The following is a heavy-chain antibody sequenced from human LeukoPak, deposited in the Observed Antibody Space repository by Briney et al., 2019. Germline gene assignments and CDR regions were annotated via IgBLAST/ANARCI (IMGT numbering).Heavy chain of an antibody. CDR2: INPNSGDT. D-gene: IGHD2-21*01. CDR3: ARDYRGNSFDY. J-gene: IGHJ4*02. CDR1: GYTFTNNY. V-gene: IGHV1-2*02. Sequence: GASVKVSCKASGYTFTNNYIHWVRQAPGQGLAWLGWINPNSGDTRYEPKFQGRVTMTGDTSITTVYMELSSLRSDDTAVYFCARDYRGNSFDYWGQGTLVTVSS.